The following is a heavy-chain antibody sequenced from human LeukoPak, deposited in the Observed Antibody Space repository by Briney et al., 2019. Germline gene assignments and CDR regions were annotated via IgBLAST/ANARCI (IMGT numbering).Heavy chain of an antibody. CDR2: ITSNGDST. CDR3: VKDRYGSGDY. D-gene: IGHD3-10*01. Sequence: QSGGSLRLSCSAYGFIFRSYALHWVRQAPEKGLEYVSAITSNGDSTYYADSVKGRFTISRDNSKNTLYLQMSSLRAEDTAVYYCVKDRYGSGDYWGQGTLVTVSS. V-gene: IGHV3-64D*06. J-gene: IGHJ4*02. CDR1: GFIFRSYA.